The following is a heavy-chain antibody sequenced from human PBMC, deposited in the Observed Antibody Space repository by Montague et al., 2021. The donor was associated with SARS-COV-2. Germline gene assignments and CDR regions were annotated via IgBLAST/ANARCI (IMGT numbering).Heavy chain of an antibody. J-gene: IGHJ4*03. CDR2: IYYSGST. D-gene: IGHD3-3*01. Sequence: SETLSLTCTVSGGSIRSSSYYWGWFRQSPGKGLEWIGSIYYSGSTYYNPSVKSRVTISVDTSKNQFSLQLSSVTAADTAVYYCARHRITIFLGRMFDYGGPGNLGTGS. CDR1: GGSIRSSSYY. V-gene: IGHV4-39*01. CDR3: ARHRITIFLGRMFDY.